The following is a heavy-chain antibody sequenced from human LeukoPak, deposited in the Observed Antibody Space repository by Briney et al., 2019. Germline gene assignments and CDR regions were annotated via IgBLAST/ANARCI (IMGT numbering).Heavy chain of an antibody. D-gene: IGHD2-2*01. Sequence: SETLSLTCAVYGGSFSGYYWSWIRQPPGKGLEWIGEINHSGSTNYDPSLKSRVTISVDTSKNQFSLKLSFVTAADTAVYYCASRVLGYCSSTSCYEGASYYYGMDDWGQGTTVTVSS. CDR3: ASRVLGYCSSTSCYEGASYYYGMDD. V-gene: IGHV4-34*01. J-gene: IGHJ6*02. CDR1: GGSFSGYY. CDR2: INHSGST.